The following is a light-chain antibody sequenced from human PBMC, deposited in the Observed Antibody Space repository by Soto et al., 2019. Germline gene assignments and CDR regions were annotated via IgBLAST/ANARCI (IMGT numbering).Light chain of an antibody. CDR2: GAY. CDR1: QSVSSN. Sequence: EIVMTQSPATLYVSPGERATLSCRASQSVSSNLAGYQQKPGQAPRLLIYGAYTRATRIPARFSGSGSGTEFTLTISSLQSEDFAVYYCQQYNNWPPWTFGQGTKLQIK. J-gene: IGKJ1*01. V-gene: IGKV3-15*01. CDR3: QQYNNWPPWT.